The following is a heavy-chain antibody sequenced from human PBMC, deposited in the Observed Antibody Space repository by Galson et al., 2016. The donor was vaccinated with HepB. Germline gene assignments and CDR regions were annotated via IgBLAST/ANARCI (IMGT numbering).Heavy chain of an antibody. V-gene: IGHV3-73*01. CDR2: IGNKTSNYET. Sequence: SLRLSCATSGFTFSVSAIHWVRQPSGNGLEWVGLIGNKTSNYETSYAASLKGRFTISRDASKNTAYLEMNSLNIEDTAVYYCTRLNSYDPPPSWGQGVLVTVSS. D-gene: IGHD4-23*01. CDR1: GFTFSVSA. CDR3: TRLNSYDPPPS. J-gene: IGHJ1*01.